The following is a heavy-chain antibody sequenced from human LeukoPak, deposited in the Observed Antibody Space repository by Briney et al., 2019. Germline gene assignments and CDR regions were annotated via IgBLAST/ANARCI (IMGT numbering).Heavy chain of an antibody. D-gene: IGHD6-6*01. CDR1: GGSISSYY. Sequence: SETLSLTCTVSGGSISSYYWSWIRQPPGKGLEWIGYIYYSGSTNCNPSLKSRVTISVDTSKNQFSLKLSSVTAADTAVYYCARSPSSSYYYYMDVWGKGTTVTVSS. V-gene: IGHV4-59*01. CDR2: IYYSGST. CDR3: ARSPSSSYYYYMDV. J-gene: IGHJ6*03.